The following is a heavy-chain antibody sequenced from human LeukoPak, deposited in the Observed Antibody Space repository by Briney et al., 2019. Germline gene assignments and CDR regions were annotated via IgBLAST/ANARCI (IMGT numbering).Heavy chain of an antibody. CDR2: ISSSSRTI. D-gene: IGHD3-3*01. Sequence: PGRSLRLSCAASGFTFSSYGMNWVRQSPGKGLEWVSYISSSSRTIYYPGSVKGRFTISRDNAKNSLYLQMTSLRAEDTAVYYCARDGGLVSFDYWGQGTLVTVSS. CDR1: GFTFSSYG. V-gene: IGHV3-48*01. J-gene: IGHJ4*02. CDR3: ARDGGLVSFDY.